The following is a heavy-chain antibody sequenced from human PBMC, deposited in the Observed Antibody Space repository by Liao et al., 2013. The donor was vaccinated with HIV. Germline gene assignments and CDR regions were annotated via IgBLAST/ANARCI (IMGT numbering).Heavy chain of an antibody. CDR2: INHSGYT. J-gene: IGHJ6*03. CDR3: ARGPGGGEYMDV. V-gene: IGHV4-59*12. D-gene: IGHD3-10*01. Sequence: QVQLQESGPGLVKPSETLSLTCAVSGASIRTYYWSWIRQPAGKGLEWIGEINHSGYTNYNPSLKSRVTISVDTSKSQFSLKLSSVTAADTAVYFCARGPGGGEYMDVWGKGTTVTVSS. CDR1: GASIRTYY.